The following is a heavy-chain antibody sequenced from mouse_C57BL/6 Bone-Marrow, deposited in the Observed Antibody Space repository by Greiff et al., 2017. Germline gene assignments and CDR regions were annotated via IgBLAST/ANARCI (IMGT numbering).Heavy chain of an antibody. V-gene: IGHV1-69*01. CDR2: IDPSDSYT. Sequence: QVQLQQPGAELVMPGASVKLSCKASGYTFTSYWMHWVKQRPGQGLEWIGEIDPSDSYTNYNQKFKGKSTLTVDKSSSTAYMQLSSLTSEDSAVYYCARDYGRSYDWYFDVWGTGTTVTVSS. J-gene: IGHJ1*03. D-gene: IGHD1-1*01. CDR1: GYTFTSYW. CDR3: ARDYGRSYDWYFDV.